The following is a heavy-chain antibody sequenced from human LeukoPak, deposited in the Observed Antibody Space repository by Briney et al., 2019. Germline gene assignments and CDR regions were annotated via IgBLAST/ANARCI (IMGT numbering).Heavy chain of an antibody. J-gene: IGHJ4*02. CDR3: ARDPIAVAGDSY. V-gene: IGHV4-61*02. D-gene: IGHD6-19*01. CDR2: IYTSGST. Sequence: KTSQTLSLTCTVSGGSISSGSYYWSWIRQPAGKGLEWIGRIYTSGSTNYNPSLKSRVTISVDTSKNQFSLKLSSVTAADTAVYYCARDPIAVAGDSYWGQGTLVTVSS. CDR1: GGSISSGSYY.